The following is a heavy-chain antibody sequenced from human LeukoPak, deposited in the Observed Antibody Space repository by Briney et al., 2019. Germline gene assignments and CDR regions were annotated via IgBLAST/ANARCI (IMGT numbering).Heavy chain of an antibody. Sequence: SGTLSLTCTVSGGSISTYYWSWIRQPPGKGLEWIGYIYYSGSTNYNPPLKSRVTISVDTSKNQFSLKLSSVTAADTAVYYCARDAEYFQHWGQGTLVTVSS. CDR3: ARDAEYFQH. CDR2: IYYSGST. V-gene: IGHV4-59*01. J-gene: IGHJ1*01. CDR1: GGSISTYY.